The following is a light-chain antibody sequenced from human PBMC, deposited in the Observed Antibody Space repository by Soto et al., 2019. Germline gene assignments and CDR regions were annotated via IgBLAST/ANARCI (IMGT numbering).Light chain of an antibody. Sequence: QTVVTQEPAFSVSPGGTVTLTCGLSSGSVSTNYYPSWYQQTPGQAPRTLIYSTNTRSSGVPDRFSGSILGNKAALTITGAQADDESDYYCVLYMSSGIRRVFGGGTKVTVL. J-gene: IGLJ3*02. CDR2: STN. V-gene: IGLV8-61*01. CDR3: VLYMSSGIRRV. CDR1: SGSVSTNYY.